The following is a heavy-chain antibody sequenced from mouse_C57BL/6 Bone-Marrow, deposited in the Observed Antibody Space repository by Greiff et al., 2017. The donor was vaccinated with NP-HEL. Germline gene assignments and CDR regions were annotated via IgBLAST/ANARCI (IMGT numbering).Heavy chain of an antibody. Sequence: VHVKQSGAELVKPGASVKLSCTASGFNIKDYYMHWVKQRTEQGLEWIGRIDPEDGETKYDPKFQGKATITADTSSNTAYLQLSSLTSEDTAVYSCASSSTTVVASNYFYYWCQGTTLTVSS. J-gene: IGHJ2*01. CDR1: GFNIKDYY. V-gene: IGHV14-2*01. D-gene: IGHD1-1*01. CDR2: IDPEDGET. CDR3: ASSSTTVVASNYFYY.